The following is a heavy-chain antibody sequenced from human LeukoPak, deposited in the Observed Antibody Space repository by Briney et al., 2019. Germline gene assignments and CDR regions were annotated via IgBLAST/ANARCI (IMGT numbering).Heavy chain of an antibody. CDR1: GFSFNNYA. Sequence: GGSLRLSCVASGFSFNNYAMNWVRQAPGKGLEWVSLIIGSSGSTFYADSVKGRFTISRDKSKNTLYLQMNSLRAEDTAVYYCATGAYDYIEIAYFDYWGQGSLVTVSS. CDR3: ATGAYDYIEIAYFDY. D-gene: IGHD5-12*01. V-gene: IGHV3-23*01. J-gene: IGHJ4*02. CDR2: IIGSSGST.